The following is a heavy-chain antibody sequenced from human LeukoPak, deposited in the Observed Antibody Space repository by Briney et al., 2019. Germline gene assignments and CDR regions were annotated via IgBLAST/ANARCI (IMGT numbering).Heavy chain of an antibody. CDR3: APSGGWGFDY. CDR2: IYWDDDK. CDR1: GFSLTTSGVG. V-gene: IGHV2-5*02. D-gene: IGHD6-19*01. Sequence: VSGPTLVNPTQTLTLTCTFSGFSLTTSGVGVGWIRQAPGKALEWLALIYWDDDKSYRPSLKSRLTITKDTSKTQVTLKMTNVDPVDTATYSCAPSGGWGFDYWGQGTLVTVSS. J-gene: IGHJ4*02.